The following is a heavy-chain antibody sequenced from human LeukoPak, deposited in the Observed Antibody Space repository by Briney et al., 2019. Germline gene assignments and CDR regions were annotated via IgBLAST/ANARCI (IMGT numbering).Heavy chain of an antibody. CDR2: ISDGGGTT. CDR1: GFTFSSCA. V-gene: IGHV3-23*01. CDR3: AKDIRDGYNFDY. J-gene: IGHJ4*02. Sequence: GGSLRLSCAASGFTFSSCAMSWVRQAPGKGLEWVSGISDGGGTTNYADAVKGRFTISRDNSKNSLYLQMNSLGTEDTALYYCAKDIRDGYNFDYWGQGTLVTVSS. D-gene: IGHD5-24*01.